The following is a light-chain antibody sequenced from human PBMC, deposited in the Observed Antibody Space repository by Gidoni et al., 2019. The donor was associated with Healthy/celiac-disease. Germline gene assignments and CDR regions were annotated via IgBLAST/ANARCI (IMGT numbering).Light chain of an antibody. CDR2: GAS. CDR3: QQYGSSPLFT. CDR1: QSVSSSY. J-gene: IGKJ3*01. Sequence: EIVLTQSPGTLSLSPGERATLSCRASQSVSSSYLAWYQQKPGQAPRLLIYGASSRATGIPDRFSGSGSGTDFTLTISRLEPEDFAVYYCQQYGSSPLFTFGHXTKVDIK. V-gene: IGKV3-20*01.